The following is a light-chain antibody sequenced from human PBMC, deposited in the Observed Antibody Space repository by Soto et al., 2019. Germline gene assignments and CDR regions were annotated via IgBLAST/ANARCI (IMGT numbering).Light chain of an antibody. CDR1: QSISSW. CDR3: QQYNSYSLT. Sequence: DIQMTQSPSILSASVGDRVTITCRASQSISSWLAWYQQKPGKAPKVLIYKASSLESGVPSRFSGSGSGTEFPLTISSLQPVDFATYYCQQYNSYSLTFGQGTKVEIK. J-gene: IGKJ1*01. V-gene: IGKV1-5*03. CDR2: KAS.